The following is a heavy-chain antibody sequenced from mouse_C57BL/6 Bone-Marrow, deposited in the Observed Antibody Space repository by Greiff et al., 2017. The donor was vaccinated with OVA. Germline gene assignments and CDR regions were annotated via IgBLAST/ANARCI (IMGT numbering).Heavy chain of an antibody. J-gene: IGHJ2*01. V-gene: IGHV5-4*03. CDR2: ISDGGSYT. CDR3: ARVGDFDY. Sequence: EVKLMESGGGLVKPGGSLKLSCAASGFTFSSYAMSWVRQTPEKRLEWVATISDGGSYTYYPDNVKGRFTISRDNAKNNLYLQMSHLKSEDTAMYYCARVGDFDYWGQGTTLTVSS. CDR1: GFTFSSYA.